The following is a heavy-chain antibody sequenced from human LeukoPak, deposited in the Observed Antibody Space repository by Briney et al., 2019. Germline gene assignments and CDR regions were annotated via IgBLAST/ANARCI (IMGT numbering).Heavy chain of an antibody. V-gene: IGHV3-30*18. D-gene: IGHD3-22*01. Sequence: PGRSLRLSCAASGFTFSSYGMHWVRQAPGKGLEWVAVISYDGSNKYYADSVKGRFTISRDNSKNTLYLQMNSLRAEDTAVYYCAKAEYYDSSGFPHNWGQGTLVTVSS. CDR1: GFTFSSYG. J-gene: IGHJ4*02. CDR3: AKAEYYDSSGFPHN. CDR2: ISYDGSNK.